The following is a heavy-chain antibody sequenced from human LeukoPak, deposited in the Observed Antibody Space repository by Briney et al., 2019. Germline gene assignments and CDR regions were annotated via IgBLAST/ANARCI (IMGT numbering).Heavy chain of an antibody. V-gene: IGHV3-30-3*01. D-gene: IGHD5-18*01. Sequence: GSLRLSCAASGFTFRSYAMHWVRQAPGKGLEWVAVVSSDGSIKFYPDSVKGRFTVSRDNSKNTLYLQMDSLRTEDTAVYYCAKDRYSYAFEYSDSWGQGTLVTVSS. CDR3: AKDRYSYAFEYSDS. CDR1: GFTFRSYA. CDR2: VSSDGSIK. J-gene: IGHJ4*02.